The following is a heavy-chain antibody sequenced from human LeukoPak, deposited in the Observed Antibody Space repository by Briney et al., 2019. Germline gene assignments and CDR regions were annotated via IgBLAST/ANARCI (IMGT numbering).Heavy chain of an antibody. V-gene: IGHV1-2*02. CDR1: GYTFTGYY. CDR2: INPDTGRT. Sequence: ASVKVSCEASGYTFTGYYMHWVRQAPGQGLEWMGWINPDTGRTNYAQKFQGRVTMTRDTSITTVYMELSSLRSEDTAVYYCARGPSITMIRGGQWYYYMDVWGKGTTVTISS. D-gene: IGHD3-10*01. J-gene: IGHJ6*03. CDR3: ARGPSITMIRGGQWYYYMDV.